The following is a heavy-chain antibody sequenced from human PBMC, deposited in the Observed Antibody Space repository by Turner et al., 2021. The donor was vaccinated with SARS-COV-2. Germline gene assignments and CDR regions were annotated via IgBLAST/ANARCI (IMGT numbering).Heavy chain of an antibody. CDR1: GFTFSSYA. J-gene: IGHJ6*02. CDR2: ISYDGSNK. CDR3: ARSFGGSYLYGLDV. Sequence: QVQLVESGGGVVQPGRSLRLSCAASGFTFSSYAMHWVRQAPGKGLEWVAVISYDGSNKYYADSVKGRFTISRDKSKNTLYLQMNSLRAEDTAVYYCARSFGGSYLYGLDVWGQGTTVTVSS. V-gene: IGHV3-30-3*01. D-gene: IGHD1-26*01.